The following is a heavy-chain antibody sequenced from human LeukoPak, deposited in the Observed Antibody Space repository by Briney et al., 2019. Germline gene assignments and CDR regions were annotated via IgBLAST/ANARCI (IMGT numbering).Heavy chain of an antibody. Sequence: PSETLSLTCTVSGGSISSYYWSWIRQPPGKGLEWIGYIYYNGSTNYNPSLKSRVTISVDTSKNQFSLKLSSVTAADTAVYYCARERSGYNYYYGMDVWGQGTTVTVSS. CDR1: GGSISSYY. J-gene: IGHJ6*02. CDR3: ARERSGYNYYYGMDV. CDR2: IYYNGST. V-gene: IGHV4-59*01. D-gene: IGHD3-3*01.